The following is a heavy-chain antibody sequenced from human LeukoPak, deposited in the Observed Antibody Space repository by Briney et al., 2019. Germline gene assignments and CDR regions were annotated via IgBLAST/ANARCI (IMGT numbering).Heavy chain of an antibody. CDR1: GFIFSNYG. CDR3: ARESRSTGGAFDI. D-gene: IGHD7-27*01. CDR2: IRYDGSNK. J-gene: IGHJ3*02. Sequence: GGSLRLSCAASGFIFSNYGVHWVRQAPGKGLEWVAFIRYDGSNKYYADSVKGRFTISRDDSKNTLYLQMNSLRAEDTAVYYCARESRSTGGAFDIWGQGTMVTVSS. V-gene: IGHV3-30*02.